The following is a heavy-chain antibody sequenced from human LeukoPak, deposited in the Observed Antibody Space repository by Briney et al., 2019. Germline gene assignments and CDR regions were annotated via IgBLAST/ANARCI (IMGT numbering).Heavy chain of an antibody. D-gene: IGHD6-13*01. CDR3: ARVVSSSWDYYYYMDV. CDR1: GGSISSSSYY. Sequence: SETLSLTCTVSGGSISSSSYYWGWIRQPPGKGLEWIGNIYYSGSTYYNPSLKSRVTISLDTSKNQFSLGLSSVSAADTAIYYCARVVSSSWDYYYYMDVWGKGTTVTISS. J-gene: IGHJ6*03. V-gene: IGHV4-39*07. CDR2: IYYSGST.